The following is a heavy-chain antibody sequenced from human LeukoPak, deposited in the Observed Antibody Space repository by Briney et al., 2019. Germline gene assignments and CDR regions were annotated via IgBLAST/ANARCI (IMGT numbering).Heavy chain of an antibody. V-gene: IGHV3-9*01. Sequence: PGGSLRLSCAASGFTFDDYAMHWVRQAPGKGLEWVSGISWNSGSIGYADSVKGRFTISRDNAKNSLYLQMNSLRAEDTALYYCAKGLYYDFWRGYPGNAFDIWGQGTMVTVSS. J-gene: IGHJ3*02. CDR2: ISWNSGSI. D-gene: IGHD3-3*01. CDR1: GFTFDDYA. CDR3: AKGLYYDFWRGYPGNAFDI.